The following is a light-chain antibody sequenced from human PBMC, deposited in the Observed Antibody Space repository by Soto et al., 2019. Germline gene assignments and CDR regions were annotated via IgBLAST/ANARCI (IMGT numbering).Light chain of an antibody. CDR2: KAS. Sequence: QMTESPSTLSASVGERVTITCRASQSVSTLLAWYQQKPGEAPKLLIYKASSLESGVPSRFSGSGSGTEFTLTISSLQPDDFATYYCQQFTRYFPWAFGQGTKVDIK. V-gene: IGKV1-5*03. J-gene: IGKJ1*01. CDR3: QQFTRYFPWA. CDR1: QSVSTL.